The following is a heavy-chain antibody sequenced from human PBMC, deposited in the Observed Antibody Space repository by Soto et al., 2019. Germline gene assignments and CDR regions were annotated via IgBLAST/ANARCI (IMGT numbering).Heavy chain of an antibody. Sequence: GGSLRLSCVASGLTVSGKKYMAWVRQAPGKGPEWVSGVYDLDGTYYADSVRGRFTISSDKSKNTLYFQLSSLRIEDTAVYYCTRDGRGLGRLSLFEYWGQGVLVTVSS. J-gene: IGHJ4*02. CDR2: VYDLDGT. D-gene: IGHD2-21*02. CDR1: GLTVSGKKY. CDR3: TRDGRGLGRLSLFEY. V-gene: IGHV3-53*01.